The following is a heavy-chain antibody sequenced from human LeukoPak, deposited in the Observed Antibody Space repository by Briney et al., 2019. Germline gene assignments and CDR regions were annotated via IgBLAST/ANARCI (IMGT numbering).Heavy chain of an antibody. CDR2: IHPGVSNT. V-gene: IGHV5-51*01. CDR1: GYNFAPYW. Sequence: GESLKISCQGSGYNFAPYWIAWVRQMPGKGLEWMGIIHPGVSNTRYSPSFQGQVTISADRSISTAYLQWSSLRASDTAVYYCARRYKAKFDYWGQGTQVTVSS. J-gene: IGHJ4*02. D-gene: IGHD5-12*01. CDR3: ARRYKAKFDY.